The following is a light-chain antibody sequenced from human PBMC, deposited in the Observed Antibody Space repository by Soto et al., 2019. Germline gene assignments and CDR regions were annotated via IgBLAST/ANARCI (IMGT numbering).Light chain of an antibody. Sequence: DIQMTQSPSSMSASVGDRVTITCRASQDISRYLNWYQQKLGKAPKLLIYAASTLQIGVPSRFSGNESGTDFTLTISSLQPEDFGTYYGQQSYSLPLTFGPGTKVDIK. CDR1: QDISRY. CDR3: QQSYSLPLT. CDR2: AAS. J-gene: IGKJ3*01. V-gene: IGKV1-39*01.